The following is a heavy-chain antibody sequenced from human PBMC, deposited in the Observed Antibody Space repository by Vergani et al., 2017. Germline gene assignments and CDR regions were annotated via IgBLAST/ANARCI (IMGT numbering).Heavy chain of an antibody. CDR2: ISSSSSYI. Sequence: EVQLVESGGGLVKPGGSLRLSCAASGFTFSSYSMNWVRQAPGKGLEWVSSISSSSSYIYYADSVKGRFTISRDNAKNSLYLQMNSLRAEDTAVYYCARDHWGEYCSGGSCYHYYYGMAVWGQGTTVTVSS. V-gene: IGHV3-21*01. CDR3: ARDHWGEYCSGGSCYHYYYGMAV. D-gene: IGHD2-15*01. J-gene: IGHJ6*02. CDR1: GFTFSSYS.